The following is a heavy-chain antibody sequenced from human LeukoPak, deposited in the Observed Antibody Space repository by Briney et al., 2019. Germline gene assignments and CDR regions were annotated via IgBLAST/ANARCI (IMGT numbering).Heavy chain of an antibody. Sequence: GGSLRLSCAASGFTFSSYSMNWVRQALGKGLEWVSSISSSSSYIYYADSVKGRFTISRDNAKNSLYLQMNSLRAEDTAVYYCASTVADAFDIWGQGTMVTASS. CDR1: GFTFSSYS. CDR3: ASTVADAFDI. V-gene: IGHV3-21*01. J-gene: IGHJ3*02. CDR2: ISSSSSYI.